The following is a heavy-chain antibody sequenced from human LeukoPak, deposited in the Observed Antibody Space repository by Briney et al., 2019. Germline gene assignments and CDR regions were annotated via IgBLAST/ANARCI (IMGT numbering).Heavy chain of an antibody. Sequence: PSGTLSLICPVSGGSISNPFWSWIRQPPGKGLEWIAYIYYTGNTKYNPSLKSRVTISVDTSKNQFSLRLSSVTAADTAVYYCARDSGSSTTFEYWGQGTLVTVSS. D-gene: IGHD2-15*01. J-gene: IGHJ4*02. V-gene: IGHV4-59*11. CDR3: ARDSGSSTTFEY. CDR1: GGSISNPF. CDR2: IYYTGNT.